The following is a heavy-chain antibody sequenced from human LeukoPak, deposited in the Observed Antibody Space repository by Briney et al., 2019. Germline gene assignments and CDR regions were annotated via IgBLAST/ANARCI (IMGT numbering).Heavy chain of an antibody. D-gene: IGHD5-18*01. CDR1: GFTFSSYG. CDR3: AKSLRGYSYGYGYYYYMDV. Sequence: GGSLRLSCAASGFTFSSYGMHWVRQAPGKGLEWVAFIRYDGSNKYYADSVKRRFTISRDNSKNTLYLQMNSLRAEDTAVYYCAKSLRGYSYGYGYYYYMDVWGKGTTVTVSS. J-gene: IGHJ6*03. CDR2: IRYDGSNK. V-gene: IGHV3-30*02.